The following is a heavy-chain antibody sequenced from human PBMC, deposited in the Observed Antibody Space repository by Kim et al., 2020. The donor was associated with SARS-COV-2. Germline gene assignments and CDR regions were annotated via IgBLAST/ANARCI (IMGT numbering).Heavy chain of an antibody. J-gene: IGHJ4*02. CDR2: IYYSGST. CDR1: GNSISGYY. CDR3: ARAAFSGTFHNYYFDY. V-gene: IGHV4-59*13. D-gene: IGHD3-10*01. Sequence: SETLSLTCSASGNSISGYYWSWIRQPPGKGLEWIGYIYYSGSTNYNPSLESRVTISIDTSNNQLYLKLRSVTAADTALYYCARAAFSGTFHNYYFDYWGQGTLVTVSS.